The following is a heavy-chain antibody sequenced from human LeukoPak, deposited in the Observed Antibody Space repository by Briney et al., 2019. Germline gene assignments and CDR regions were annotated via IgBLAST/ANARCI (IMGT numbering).Heavy chain of an antibody. J-gene: IGHJ2*01. D-gene: IGHD4-17*01. Sequence: GGSLRLSCAASGFTFSSYGMHWVRQAPGKGLEWVAVISYDGSNKYYADSVKGRFTISRDNSKNTLYLQMNSLRAEDTALYYCAKDRSVTTSFYWYFDLWGRGTLVTVSS. CDR2: ISYDGSNK. V-gene: IGHV3-30*18. CDR1: GFTFSSYG. CDR3: AKDRSVTTSFYWYFDL.